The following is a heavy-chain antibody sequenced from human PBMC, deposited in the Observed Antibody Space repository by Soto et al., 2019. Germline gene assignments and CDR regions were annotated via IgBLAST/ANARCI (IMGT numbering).Heavy chain of an antibody. D-gene: IGHD3-22*01. CDR3: ASEYYYDSSGYYDY. J-gene: IGHJ4*02. CDR2: ISSSSSYI. V-gene: IGHV3-21*01. CDR1: GFTFSSYS. Sequence: EVQLVESGGGLVKPGGSLRLSCAASGFTFSSYSMNWVRQAPGKGLEWVSSISSSSSYIYYADSVKGRFTISRDNAKNSLYLQMNSLGAEDTAVYYCASEYYYDSSGYYDYWGQGTLVTVSS.